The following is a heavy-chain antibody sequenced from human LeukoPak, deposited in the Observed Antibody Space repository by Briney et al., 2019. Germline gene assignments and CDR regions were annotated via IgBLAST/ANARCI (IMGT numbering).Heavy chain of an antibody. CDR2: IYHSGST. V-gene: IGHV4-34*01. D-gene: IGHD3-22*01. CDR3: ARDRSTMIVVAPPKYYFDY. J-gene: IGHJ4*02. CDR1: GGSFSGYY. Sequence: SETLSLTCAVYGGSFSGYYWSWIRQPPGKGLEWIGSIYHSGSTYYNPSLKSRVTISVDTSKNQFSLKLSSVTAADTAVYYCARDRSTMIVVAPPKYYFDYWGQGTLVTVSS.